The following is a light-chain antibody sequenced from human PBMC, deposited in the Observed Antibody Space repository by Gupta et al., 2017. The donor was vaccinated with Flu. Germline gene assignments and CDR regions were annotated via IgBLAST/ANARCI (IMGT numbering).Light chain of an antibody. Sequence: EIVLTPSPATLSLSPGDRATLSCRASQSVSSNYLAWYQQRPGQAPKRRVYAASTRATGVPDRFSGGGSGGDFTLTITRLEPEDFAVYFCQQYGSSWWTFGQGTRVEVK. CDR2: AAS. CDR1: QSVSSNY. V-gene: IGKV3-20*01. J-gene: IGKJ1*01. CDR3: QQYGSSWWT.